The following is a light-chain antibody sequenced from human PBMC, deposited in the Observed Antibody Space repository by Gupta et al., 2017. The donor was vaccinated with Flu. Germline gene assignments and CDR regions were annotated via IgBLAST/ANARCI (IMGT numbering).Light chain of an antibody. J-gene: IGLJ1*01. Sequence: QSALTQPASVSGSPGQSITISCTGTSNDIGSYDYVSWFQQHPGKAPKLMIYEVSNRPSGVSNRFSGSKSGNTASLTISGLQAEDEAYYHCSSYTTSSTYVYGTGTRVTVL. CDR1: SNDIGSYDY. V-gene: IGLV2-14*01. CDR3: SSYTTSSTYV. CDR2: EVS.